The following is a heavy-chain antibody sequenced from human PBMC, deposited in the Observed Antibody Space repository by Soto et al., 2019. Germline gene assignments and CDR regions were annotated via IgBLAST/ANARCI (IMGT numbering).Heavy chain of an antibody. CDR3: ARDGPYNWV. CDR2: IYSGGAT. Sequence: EVQLVESGGGLVQPGGSLRLSCAASGFTVSNNYMRWVCQAPGKGLEWVSLIYSGGATYYADSVKGRFTISRDNTKNTRYLQLNSLRAEDTAVYYCARDGPYNWVGGQGILVTVSS. D-gene: IGHD1-1*01. J-gene: IGHJ4*02. CDR1: GFTVSNNY. V-gene: IGHV3-66*01.